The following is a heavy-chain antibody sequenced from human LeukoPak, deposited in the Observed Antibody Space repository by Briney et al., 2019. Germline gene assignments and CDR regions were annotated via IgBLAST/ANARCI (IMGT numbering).Heavy chain of an antibody. D-gene: IGHD3-22*01. CDR2: ISYDGSNK. Sequence: GGSLRLSCAASGIYFSSHGMNWVRQAPGKGLEWVAVISYDGSNKYYADSVKGRFTISRDNSKNTLYLQMNSLRAEDTAVFYCAKKWSGDYDSSDINDSFDIWGHGTMVTVSS. CDR1: GIYFSSHG. J-gene: IGHJ3*02. CDR3: AKKWSGDYDSSDINDSFDI. V-gene: IGHV3-30*18.